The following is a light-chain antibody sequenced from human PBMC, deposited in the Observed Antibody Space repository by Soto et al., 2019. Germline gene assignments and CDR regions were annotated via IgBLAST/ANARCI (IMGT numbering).Light chain of an antibody. CDR1: EDDGRW. CDR2: ATS. J-gene: IGKJ5*01. Sequence: DIQMTQSPSSRSASLGSTLPITGRSSEDDGRWLSWDQQKTGKAPKILIFATSTLQSGVPSRFSGSGSGTDFTLTITSLQSEDFATYYCQQARSFPVTFGQATRLEIK. V-gene: IGKV1D-12*01. CDR3: QQARSFPVT.